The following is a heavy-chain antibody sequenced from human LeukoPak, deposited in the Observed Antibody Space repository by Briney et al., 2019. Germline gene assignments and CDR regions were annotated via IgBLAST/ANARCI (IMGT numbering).Heavy chain of an antibody. Sequence: PSETLSLTCAVYGGSFSGYYWIWIRQPPGKGLEWIGEINHSGSSNYNPSLKSRVTISVDTSKNQFSLKLSSVTAADTAVYYCASGSQTDYWGQGTLVTVSS. J-gene: IGHJ4*02. V-gene: IGHV4-34*01. CDR3: ASGSQTDY. CDR2: INHSGSS. CDR1: GGSFSGYY.